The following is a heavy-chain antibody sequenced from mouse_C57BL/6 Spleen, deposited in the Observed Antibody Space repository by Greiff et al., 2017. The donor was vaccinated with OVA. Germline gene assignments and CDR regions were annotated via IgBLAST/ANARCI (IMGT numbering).Heavy chain of an antibody. CDR2: ISSGSSTI. V-gene: IGHV5-17*01. CDR3: ARVYYDYDAGFAY. Sequence: EVNVVESGGGLVKPGGSLKLSCAASGFTFSDYGMHWVRQAPEKGLEWVAYISSGSSTIYYADTVKGRFTISRDNAKNTLFLQMTSLRSEDTAMYYCARVYYDYDAGFAYWGQGTLVTVSA. D-gene: IGHD2-4*01. CDR1: GFTFSDYG. J-gene: IGHJ3*01.